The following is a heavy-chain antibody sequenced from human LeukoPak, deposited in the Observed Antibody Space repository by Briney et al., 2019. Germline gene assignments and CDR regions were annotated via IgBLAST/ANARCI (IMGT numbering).Heavy chain of an antibody. CDR3: ARDREAVVVYYFDY. V-gene: IGHV3-30*04. J-gene: IGHJ4*02. CDR1: GFIFSNYA. Sequence: GGSLRLSCAASGFIFSNYAMSWVRQAPGKGLEWVAVISYDGSNKYYADSVKGRFTISRDNSKNTLYLQMNSLRAEDTAVYYCARDREAVVVYYFDYWGQGTLVTVSS. CDR2: ISYDGSNK. D-gene: IGHD2-15*01.